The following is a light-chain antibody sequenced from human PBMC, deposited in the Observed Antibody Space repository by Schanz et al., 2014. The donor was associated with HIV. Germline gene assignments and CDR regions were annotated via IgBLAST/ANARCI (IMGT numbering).Light chain of an antibody. CDR1: SSDVGGYNY. Sequence: QSVLTQPASVSGAPGQSITISCTGTSSDVGGYNYASRYQQHPGKAPKLMVYDVNNRPSGVSNRFSGSKSGNTASLTISGLQAEDEADYYCSSYAGTTTFVVFGGGTKLTVL. V-gene: IGLV2-14*03. CDR2: DVN. CDR3: SSYAGTTTFVV. J-gene: IGLJ2*01.